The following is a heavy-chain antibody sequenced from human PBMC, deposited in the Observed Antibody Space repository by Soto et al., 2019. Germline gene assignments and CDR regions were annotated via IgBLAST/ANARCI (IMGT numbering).Heavy chain of an antibody. Sequence: GESLKISCKGSGYNFASYWITWVRQMPGKGLEWMGRIDPSDSYSSYSPSLQGHVSISADKSISTAYLQWSSLKASDTAMYYCARHGWYYGMDVWGQGTTVTVS. V-gene: IGHV5-10-1*01. CDR1: GYNFASYW. CDR3: ARHGWYYGMDV. J-gene: IGHJ6*02. CDR2: IDPSDSYS. D-gene: IGHD4-17*01.